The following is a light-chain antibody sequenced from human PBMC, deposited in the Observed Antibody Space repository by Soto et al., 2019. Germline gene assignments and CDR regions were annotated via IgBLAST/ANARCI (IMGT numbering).Light chain of an antibody. Sequence: EIVMTQSPDTLSASPGESATLSCRASQSLSKSLVWYQQKPGKTPRLLILGASSRATGIPDRFSGSGSGTDFTITISRLEPEDFAVYYCQQYGNSPITFGQGTRLEIK. J-gene: IGKJ5*01. CDR1: QSLSKS. CDR2: GAS. V-gene: IGKV3-20*01. CDR3: QQYGNSPIT.